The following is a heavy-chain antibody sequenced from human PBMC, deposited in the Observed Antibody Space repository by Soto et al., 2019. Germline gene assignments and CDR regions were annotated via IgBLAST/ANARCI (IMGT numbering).Heavy chain of an antibody. CDR1: GFTFSSYA. D-gene: IGHD3-3*01. V-gene: IGHV3-30-3*01. CDR2: ISYDGSNK. CDR3: ARSTWSGYSIYTLYYFDY. J-gene: IGHJ4*02. Sequence: PWGSLGLGCVSSGFTFSSYAMHWVRQAPGNGLDLVAVISYDGSNKYYADSVKGRFTISRDNSKNTLYLQMNSLRAEDTAVYYCARSTWSGYSIYTLYYFDYWGQGTMVTFSS.